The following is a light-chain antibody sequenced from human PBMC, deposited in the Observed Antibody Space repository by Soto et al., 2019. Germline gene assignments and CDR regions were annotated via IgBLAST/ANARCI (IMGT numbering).Light chain of an antibody. V-gene: IGKV1-27*01. J-gene: IGKJ1*01. CDR2: AAS. CDR1: QVISNS. Sequence: DIQMTQSPSSLSAPFGDRVTITCRASQVISNSLAWYHQKPGKVPELLIFAASTLRSGVPSRFSGSGAGTDFTLTISSLQPEDVATYYCQMYNIYPRTFGQGTKVEI. CDR3: QMYNIYPRT.